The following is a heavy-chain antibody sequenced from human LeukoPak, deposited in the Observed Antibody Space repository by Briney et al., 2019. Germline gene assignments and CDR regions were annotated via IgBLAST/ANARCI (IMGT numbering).Heavy chain of an antibody. CDR3: ARGRGFDSPNPVDY. Sequence: SETLSLTCTVSGGSISSYYWSWIRQPPGKGLEWIGEINHSGSTNYNPSLKSRVTISVDTSKNQFSLKLSSVTAADTAVYYCARGRGFDSPNPVDYWGQGTLVTVSS. V-gene: IGHV4-34*01. D-gene: IGHD1-14*01. CDR1: GGSISSYY. J-gene: IGHJ4*02. CDR2: INHSGST.